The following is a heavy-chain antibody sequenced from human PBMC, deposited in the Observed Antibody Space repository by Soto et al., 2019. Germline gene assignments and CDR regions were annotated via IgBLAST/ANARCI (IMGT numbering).Heavy chain of an antibody. CDR3: ARDRGYCSSTSCYGLYGMDV. CDR2: ISYDGSNK. Sequence: QVQLVESGGGVVQPGRSLRLSCAASGFTFSSYGMHWVRQAPGKGLEWVAVISYDGSNKYYADSVKGRFTISRDNAKNSLYLQMNSLRAEDTALYYCARDRGYCSSTSCYGLYGMDVWGQGTTVTVSS. D-gene: IGHD2-2*01. J-gene: IGHJ6*02. V-gene: IGHV3-30*03. CDR1: GFTFSSYG.